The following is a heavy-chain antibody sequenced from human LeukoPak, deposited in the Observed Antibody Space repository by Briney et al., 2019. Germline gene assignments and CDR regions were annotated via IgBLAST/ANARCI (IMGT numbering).Heavy chain of an antibody. V-gene: IGHV4-4*07. CDR3: TRHSMLSSTYFGVSDI. J-gene: IGHJ3*02. CDR1: GDSISRYY. D-gene: IGHD6-13*01. CDR2: IFTGGFI. Sequence: SETLSLTCSVSGDSISRYYWNWIRQPAGRGLEWIGRIFTGGFINYNPSLSSRVTVSLDTSKNQVSLKLTSVTAADTAVYYCTRHSMLSSTYFGVSDIWGQGTTVTVSS.